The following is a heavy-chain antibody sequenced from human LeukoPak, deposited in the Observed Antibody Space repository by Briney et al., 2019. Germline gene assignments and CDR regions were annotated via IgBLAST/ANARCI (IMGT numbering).Heavy chain of an antibody. CDR1: RFTFNNYG. V-gene: IGHV3-30*02. D-gene: IGHD3-10*01. Sequence: PGGSLRLSCAASRFTFNNYGMHWVRQAPGKGLEWVAFILYDGSNKYYADSVKGRFTISRDNSKNTLYLQMNSLRAEDTAVYYWAKGSGHYYYYMDVWGKGTTVTVSS. J-gene: IGHJ6*03. CDR2: ILYDGSNK. CDR3: AKGSGHYYYYMDV.